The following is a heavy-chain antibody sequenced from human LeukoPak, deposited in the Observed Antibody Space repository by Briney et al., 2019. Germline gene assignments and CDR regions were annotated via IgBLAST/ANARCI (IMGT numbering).Heavy chain of an antibody. CDR2: IYSGGST. CDR1: GFTVSSNY. V-gene: IGHV3-53*01. Sequence: GGSLRLSCAASGFTVSSNYMSWVRQAPGKGLEWVSVIYSGGSTYYADSVKGRFTISRDNSKNTLYLQMNSLRAEDTAVYYCAKYGLRFLEWFPYIDYWGQGTLVTVSS. CDR3: AKYGLRFLEWFPYIDY. D-gene: IGHD3-3*01. J-gene: IGHJ4*02.